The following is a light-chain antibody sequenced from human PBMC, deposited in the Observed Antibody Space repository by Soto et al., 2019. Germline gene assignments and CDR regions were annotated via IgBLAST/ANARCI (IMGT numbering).Light chain of an antibody. CDR1: SSDVGAYNY. Sequence: QSVLTQPASVSGSPGQSITISCTGTSSDVGAYNYVSWYQQHPGKAPKLIIYDVSDRPSGVSNRFSASKSGNTASLTISGLQAEDEADYYCSSYTTSTTVVFGGGTKLTVL. CDR3: SSYTTSTTVV. CDR2: DVS. J-gene: IGLJ2*01. V-gene: IGLV2-14*01.